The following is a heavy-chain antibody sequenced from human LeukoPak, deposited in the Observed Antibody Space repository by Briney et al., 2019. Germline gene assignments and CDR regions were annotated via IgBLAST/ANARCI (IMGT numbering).Heavy chain of an antibody. CDR3: ARETLTMVRGAYSSSLYYYMDV. V-gene: IGHV3-23*01. CDR1: GFTFRDYG. J-gene: IGHJ6*03. Sequence: SGGSLRLSCAASGFTFRDYGMSWVRQAPGKGLEWVSALTGSGGTTYYADSVKGRFTISRDNSKNTLYLQMNSLRAEDTAVYYCARETLTMVRGAYSSSLYYYMDVWGKGTTVTVSS. CDR2: LTGSGGTT. D-gene: IGHD3-10*01.